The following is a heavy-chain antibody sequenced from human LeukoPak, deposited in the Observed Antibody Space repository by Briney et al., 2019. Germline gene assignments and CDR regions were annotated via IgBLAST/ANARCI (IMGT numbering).Heavy chain of an antibody. J-gene: IGHJ4*02. D-gene: IGHD2-15*01. Sequence: SETLSLTCTVSGGSISSYYWSWIRQPPGKGLEWIGYIYYSGSTNYNPSLKSRVTISVDTSKNQFSLKLSSVTAADTAVYYCARDIDRVFDYWGQGTLVTASS. CDR3: ARDIDRVFDY. V-gene: IGHV4-59*01. CDR1: GGSISSYY. CDR2: IYYSGST.